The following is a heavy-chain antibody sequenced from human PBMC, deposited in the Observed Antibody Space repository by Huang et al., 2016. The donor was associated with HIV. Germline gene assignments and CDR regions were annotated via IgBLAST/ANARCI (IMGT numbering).Heavy chain of an antibody. V-gene: IGHV3-23*01. J-gene: IGHJ6*02. CDR1: GITFSSYA. D-gene: IGHD1-1*01. Sequence: EAQLLESGGGLVKPGGSLRLSCAASGITFSSYAMSWVRQAPGKVLEWVSCISGTGGSTVYADSGKGLFTISRDNVKSMMYLQMNSLRVEDTAIYYCTRDPYRSAGHSETGQYYYYGMDVWGQGTTVTVS. CDR2: ISGTGGST. CDR3: TRDPYRSAGHSETGQYYYYGMDV.